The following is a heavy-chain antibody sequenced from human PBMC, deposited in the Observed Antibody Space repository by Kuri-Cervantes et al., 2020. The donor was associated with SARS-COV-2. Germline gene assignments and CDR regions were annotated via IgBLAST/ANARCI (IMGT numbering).Heavy chain of an antibody. Sequence: ASVKVSCKASGYTFTGYYMHWVRQAPGQGLEWMGRINPNSGGTDYAHKFQGRVTLTRDTSISTAYMELSRLRSDDTAVYYCAKMRSVVRGVSGTDVWGQGTTVTVSS. J-gene: IGHJ6*02. CDR1: GYTFTGYY. CDR2: INPNSGGT. CDR3: AKMRSVVRGVSGTDV. D-gene: IGHD3-10*01. V-gene: IGHV1-2*06.